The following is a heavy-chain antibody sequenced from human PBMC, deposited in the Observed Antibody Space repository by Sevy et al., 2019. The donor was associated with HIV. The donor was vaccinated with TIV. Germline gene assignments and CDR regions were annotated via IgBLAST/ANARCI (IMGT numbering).Heavy chain of an antibody. CDR1: GFTFSSYS. J-gene: IGHJ4*02. CDR2: ISSSSSYI. V-gene: IGHV3-21*01. Sequence: GGSLRLSCAASGFTFSSYSMNWVRQAPGKGLEWVSSISSSSSYIYYADSVKGRFTISRDNAKNSLYLQMNSLRAEGTAVYYCATLGGSSSWYGDTYYFDYWGQGTLVTVSS. CDR3: ATLGGSSSWYGDTYYFDY. D-gene: IGHD6-13*01.